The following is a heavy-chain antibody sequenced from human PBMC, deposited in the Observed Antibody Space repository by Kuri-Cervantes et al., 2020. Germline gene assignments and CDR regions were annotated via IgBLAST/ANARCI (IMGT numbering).Heavy chain of an antibody. CDR1: GFTFSSYS. D-gene: IGHD5-18*01. J-gene: IGHJ6*02. CDR2: ISSSSSTI. V-gene: IGHV3-48*02. Sequence: GESLKISCAASGFTFSSYSMNWVRQAPGKGLEWVSYISSSSSTIYYADSVKGRFTISRDNAKKSLYLQINSLRNEDTAVYYCARIICYTARTHYYYYHGMDVWGQGTTVTVSS. CDR3: ARIICYTARTHYYYYHGMDV.